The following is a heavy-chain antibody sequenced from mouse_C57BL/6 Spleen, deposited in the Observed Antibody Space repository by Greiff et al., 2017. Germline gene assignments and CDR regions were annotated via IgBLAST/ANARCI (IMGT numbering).Heavy chain of an antibody. CDR3: ARGGDLAWFAY. CDR2: INPGSGGT. D-gene: IGHD3-3*01. CDR1: GYAFTNYL. Sequence: QVQLQQSGAELVRPGTSVKVSCKASGYAFTNYLIEWVKQRPGQGLEWIGVINPGSGGTNYNEKFKGKATLTADKSSSTAYMQLSSLTSEDSAVYFCARGGDLAWFAYWGQGTLVTVSA. V-gene: IGHV1-54*01. J-gene: IGHJ3*01.